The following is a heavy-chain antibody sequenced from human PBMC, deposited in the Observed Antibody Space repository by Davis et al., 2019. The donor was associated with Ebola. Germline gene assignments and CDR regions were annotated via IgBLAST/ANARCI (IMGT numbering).Heavy chain of an antibody. CDR1: GGSISSYY. V-gene: IGHV4-4*07. CDR3: ARRKWELHEAFYYYMDV. CDR2: IYTSGST. Sequence: PSETLSLTCTVSGGSISSYYWSWIRQPAGKGLEWIGRIYTSGSTNYNPSLKSRVTMSVDTSKNQFSLKLSSVTAADTAVYYCARRKWELHEAFYYYMDVWGKGTTVTVSS. J-gene: IGHJ6*03. D-gene: IGHD1-26*01.